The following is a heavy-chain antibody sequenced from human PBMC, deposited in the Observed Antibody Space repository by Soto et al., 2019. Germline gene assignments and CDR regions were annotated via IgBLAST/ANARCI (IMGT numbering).Heavy chain of an antibody. Sequence: PSETLSLTCTVSGGSISSYYWSWIRQPLGKGLEWIGYIYYSGSTNYNPSLKSRVTISVDTSKNQFSLKLSSVTAADTAVYYCARFRGYCSGGSCYGFLDYWGQGTLVTVSS. CDR2: IYYSGST. J-gene: IGHJ4*02. D-gene: IGHD2-15*01. CDR3: ARFRGYCSGGSCYGFLDY. V-gene: IGHV4-59*01. CDR1: GGSISSYY.